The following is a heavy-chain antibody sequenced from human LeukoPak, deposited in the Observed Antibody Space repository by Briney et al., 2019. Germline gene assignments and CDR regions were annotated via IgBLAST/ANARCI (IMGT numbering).Heavy chain of an antibody. CDR3: ARDGDDYSNYDDWFDP. J-gene: IGHJ5*02. Sequence: SETLSLTCTVSGGSISSSSYYWGWIRQPPGKGLEWIGSIYYSGSTYYNPSFKSRVTISVDTSKNQFSLKLSSVTAADTAVYYCARDGDDYSNYDDWFDPWGQGTLVTVSS. CDR2: IYYSGST. V-gene: IGHV4-39*07. D-gene: IGHD4-11*01. CDR1: GGSISSSSYY.